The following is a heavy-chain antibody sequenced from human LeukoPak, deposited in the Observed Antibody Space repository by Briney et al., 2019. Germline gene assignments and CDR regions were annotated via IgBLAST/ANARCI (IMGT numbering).Heavy chain of an antibody. CDR2: INHSGRT. CDR1: GGSFSGYF. V-gene: IGHV4-34*01. CDR3: ARGQFQRDY. J-gene: IGHJ4*02. Sequence: EPSETLSLTCAVYGGSFSGYFWSWNRQPPGKGLEWIGEINHSGRTNYNPSLKSRVTISVDTSKNQFSLNLNSVTAADTAVYYCARGQFQRDYWGQGTLVTVSS.